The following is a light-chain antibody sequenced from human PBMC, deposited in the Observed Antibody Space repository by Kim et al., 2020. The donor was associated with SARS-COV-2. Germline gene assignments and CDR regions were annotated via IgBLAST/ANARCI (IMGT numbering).Light chain of an antibody. J-gene: IGKJ2*01. CDR1: QSIRSN. V-gene: IGKV3-15*01. CDR3: QQYNNLPPFT. Sequence: EIVMTQSPATLSVSPGERATLSCRASQSIRSNLAWYQQTPGQAPRLLIYGASTRATGIPARFSGSGSGTEFTLTISSLQPEDFAVYYCQQYNNLPPFTFGQGTKLEI. CDR2: GAS.